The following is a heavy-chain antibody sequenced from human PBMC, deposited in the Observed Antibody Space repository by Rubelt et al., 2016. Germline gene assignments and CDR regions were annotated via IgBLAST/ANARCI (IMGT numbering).Heavy chain of an antibody. D-gene: IGHD4-17*01. CDR2: IYNSGNT. Sequence: HLLESGGDLVQPGGSLRLSCAASGFTVSSNYMSWVRQAPGKGLEWVSIIYNSGNTYYADSVEGRFTISRDNSKNTLYLQMNSLRAEDTAIYYCARGDYGDYAKIDYWGQGTLVTVSS. CDR1: GFTVSSNY. V-gene: IGHV3-66*01. J-gene: IGHJ4*02. CDR3: ARGDYGDYAKIDY.